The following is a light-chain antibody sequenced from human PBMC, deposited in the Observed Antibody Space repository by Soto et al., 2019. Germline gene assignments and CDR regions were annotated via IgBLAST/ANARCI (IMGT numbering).Light chain of an antibody. Sequence: QSVLTQPASVSGSPGQSITISCTGTSSDVGSYDYVSWYQQHPGKAPKLIIYEVTNRPSGVSNRFSGSKSDNTASLTISGLQAEDEADYYCSSYTSSNTLGFGGGTKVTVL. V-gene: IGLV2-14*01. CDR3: SSYTSSNTLG. J-gene: IGLJ3*02. CDR2: EVT. CDR1: SSDVGSYDY.